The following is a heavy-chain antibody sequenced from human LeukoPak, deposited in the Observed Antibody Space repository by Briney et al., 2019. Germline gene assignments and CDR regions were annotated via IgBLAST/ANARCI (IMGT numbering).Heavy chain of an antibody. D-gene: IGHD3-10*01. CDR1: GGSISSYY. V-gene: IGHV4-4*07. J-gene: IGHJ4*02. Sequence: SETLSLTCTVSGGSISSYYWSWIRQPAGKGLGWIGRIYTSGSTNYNPSLKSRVTMSVDTSKNQFSLKLSSVTAADTAVYYCARDTGNNYYGSGSYYDYWGQGTLVTVSS. CDR2: IYTSGST. CDR3: ARDTGNNYYGSGSYYDY.